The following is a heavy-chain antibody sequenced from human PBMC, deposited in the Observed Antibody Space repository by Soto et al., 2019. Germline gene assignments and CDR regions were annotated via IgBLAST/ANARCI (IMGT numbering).Heavy chain of an antibody. CDR1: GFTFSSYD. V-gene: IGHV3-13*01. Sequence: GGSLRLSCAASGFTFSSYDMHWVRQATGKGLEWVSAIGTAGDTYYPGSVKGRFTISRENAKNSLYLQMNSLRAEDTAVYYYARAPHYYYGMDVWGQGTTVTVSS. CDR2: IGTAGDT. J-gene: IGHJ6*02. CDR3: ARAPHYYYGMDV.